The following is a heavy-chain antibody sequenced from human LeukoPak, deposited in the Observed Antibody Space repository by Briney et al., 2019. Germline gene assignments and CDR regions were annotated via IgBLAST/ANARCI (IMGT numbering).Heavy chain of an antibody. V-gene: IGHV3-30-3*01. D-gene: IGHD2-21*02. CDR3: ARDRVVTANPSAFDI. J-gene: IGHJ3*02. Sequence: GGSLRLSCAASGFTFSSYAMHWVRQAPGKGLEWVAVISYDGSNKYYADSVKGRFTISRDNSKNTLYLQMNSLRAEDTAVYYCARDRVVTANPSAFDIWGQGTMVTVSS. CDR2: ISYDGSNK. CDR1: GFTFSSYA.